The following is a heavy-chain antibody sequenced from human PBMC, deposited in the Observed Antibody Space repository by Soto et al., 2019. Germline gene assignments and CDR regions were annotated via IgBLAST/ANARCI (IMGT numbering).Heavy chain of an antibody. D-gene: IGHD4-17*01. CDR3: ARIPGSDYSDPHDY. Sequence: SETLSLTCAVYGGSFSGYHWTWIRQTPGRGPEWIGEITHRGSPNYKSSLKSRLTISIDTSKYQFPLNLRSVTAADTAVYFCARIPGSDYSDPHDYWGQGTLVTVSS. CDR1: GGSFSGYH. V-gene: IGHV4-34*01. J-gene: IGHJ4*02. CDR2: ITHRGSP.